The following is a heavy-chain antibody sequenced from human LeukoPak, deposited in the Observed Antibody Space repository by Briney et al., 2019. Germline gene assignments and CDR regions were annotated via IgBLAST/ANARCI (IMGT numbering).Heavy chain of an antibody. D-gene: IGHD5-18*01. CDR1: GGSFSGYY. Sequence: SETLSLTCAVYGGSFSGYYWSWIRQPPGKGLEWIGEINHSRSTNYNPSLKSRVTISVDTSKNQFSLKLSSVTAADTAVYYCARHSWIQLWSPTIFFDYWGQGTLVTVSS. J-gene: IGHJ4*02. CDR2: INHSRST. CDR3: ARHSWIQLWSPTIFFDY. V-gene: IGHV4-34*01.